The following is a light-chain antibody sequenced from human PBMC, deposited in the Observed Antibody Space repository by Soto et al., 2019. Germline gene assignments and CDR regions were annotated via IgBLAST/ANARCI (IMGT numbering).Light chain of an antibody. CDR3: QQYGDSPLT. J-gene: IGKJ1*01. CDR1: QTVSSSY. CDR2: GAS. V-gene: IGKV3-20*01. Sequence: DIVLTQSPGTLSLSPGERATFSCRASQTVSSSYLAWYQQKPGQAPRLLIHGASTRAAGIPDRFSGSGSGTDFTLTISRLEPEDFAGYYCQQYGDSPLTFGQGTNVEI.